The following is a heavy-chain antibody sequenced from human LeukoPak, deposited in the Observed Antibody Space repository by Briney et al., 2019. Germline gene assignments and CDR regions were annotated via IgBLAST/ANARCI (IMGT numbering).Heavy chain of an antibody. V-gene: IGHV1-2*02. J-gene: IGHJ3*02. CDR1: GYTFTGHY. Sequence: GASVKVSCKASGYTFTGHYMQWVRQAPGQGLEWMGWISPNSGDTLHAQKFQGRVTMARDTSTNTAYMELSNLRSDDTAVYYCARARQGAGTYAFDIWGQGTMVTVSS. D-gene: IGHD6-13*01. CDR3: ARARQGAGTYAFDI. CDR2: ISPNSGDT.